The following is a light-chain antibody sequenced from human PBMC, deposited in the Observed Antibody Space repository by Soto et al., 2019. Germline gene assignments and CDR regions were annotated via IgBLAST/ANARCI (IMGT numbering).Light chain of an antibody. V-gene: IGKV1-5*01. CDR2: DAS. CDR1: QSVSGW. J-gene: IGKJ1*01. Sequence: DIPMTQSPSTLYASVGDTVTVTCRASQSVSGWLAWYQQKPGEAPKLLIYDASALPRGVPARFSGSGSGTKFTLTISSLQPDDVAIYYCQQYNDYSWTFGQGTKVDNK. CDR3: QQYNDYSWT.